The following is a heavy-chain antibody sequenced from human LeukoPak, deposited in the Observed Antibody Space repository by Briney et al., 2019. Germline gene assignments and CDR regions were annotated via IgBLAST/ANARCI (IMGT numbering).Heavy chain of an antibody. CDR1: GGSISSDSYY. V-gene: IGHV4-61*02. D-gene: IGHD6-19*01. Sequence: PSETLSLTCTVSGGSISSDSYYWSWIRQPAGKGLEWIGRIHTSGSTNYNPSLKSRVTMSVDTSKNQFSLKLSSATAADTAVYYCARHRAGTVDWVGDAFDIWGQGTMVTVSS. J-gene: IGHJ3*02. CDR2: IHTSGST. CDR3: ARHRAGTVDWVGDAFDI.